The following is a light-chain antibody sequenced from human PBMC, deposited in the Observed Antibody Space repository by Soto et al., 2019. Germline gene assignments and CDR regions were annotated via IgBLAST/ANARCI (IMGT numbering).Light chain of an antibody. CDR2: AAS. Sequence: DIQMTQSPSSLSASVGDRVTITCRASQSISSYLNWYQQKPGKAPKLLIYAASSLKSGVPSRFSGSGSGTEFTLTISSLQPDDFATYYCQHYNSYPITFGQGTRLEIK. CDR3: QHYNSYPIT. V-gene: IGKV1-5*01. J-gene: IGKJ5*01. CDR1: QSISSY.